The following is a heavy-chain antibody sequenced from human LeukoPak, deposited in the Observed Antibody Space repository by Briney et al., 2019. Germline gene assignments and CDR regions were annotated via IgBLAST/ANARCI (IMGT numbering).Heavy chain of an antibody. CDR1: GGSISSSSYY. D-gene: IGHD4-17*01. V-gene: IGHV4-39*07. CDR3: ARDRGLPDYGDYPFRRHWFDP. Sequence: PSETLSLTCTVSGGSISSSSYYWGWIRQPPGKGLEWIGSIYYSGSTYYNPSLKSRVTISVDTSKNQFSLKLSSVTAADTAVYYCARDRGLPDYGDYPFRRHWFDPWGQGTLVTVSS. J-gene: IGHJ5*02. CDR2: IYYSGST.